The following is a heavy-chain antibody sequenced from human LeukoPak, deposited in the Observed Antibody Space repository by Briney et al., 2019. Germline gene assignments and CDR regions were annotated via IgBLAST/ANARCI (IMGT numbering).Heavy chain of an antibody. CDR2: TIPIFGTA. D-gene: IGHD2-15*01. V-gene: IGHV1-69*06. Sequence: ASVKVSCKASGGTFSSYAISWVRQAPGQGLEWMGGTIPIFGTANYAQKFQGRVTITADKSTSTAYMELSSLRSEDTAVYYCASGGYCSGGSCYPGYFDYWGQGTLVTVSS. CDR3: ASGGYCSGGSCYPGYFDY. CDR1: GGTFSSYA. J-gene: IGHJ4*02.